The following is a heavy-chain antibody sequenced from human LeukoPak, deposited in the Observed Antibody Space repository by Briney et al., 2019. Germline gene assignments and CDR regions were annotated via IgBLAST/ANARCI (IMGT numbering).Heavy chain of an antibody. J-gene: IGHJ5*02. V-gene: IGHV3-23*01. CDR3: AKDRYSGSYYEEWFDP. D-gene: IGHD1-26*01. CDR2: ISGSGGST. Sequence: GGSLRLSCAASGFTFSSYAMSWVRQAPGKGLEWVSAISGSGGSTYYADSVKGRFTISRDNSKNTLYLQMNSLRAEDTAVYYCAKDRYSGSYYEEWFDPWGQGTLVTVSS. CDR1: GFTFSSYA.